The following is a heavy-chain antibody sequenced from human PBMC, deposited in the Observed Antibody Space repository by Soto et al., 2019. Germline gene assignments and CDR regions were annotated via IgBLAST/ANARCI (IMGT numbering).Heavy chain of an antibody. CDR2: INPSCGST. J-gene: IGHJ4*02. CDR1: GWTFTSYY. V-gene: IGHV1-46*01. CDR3: ARGEQQLVPPYFDY. D-gene: IGHD6-13*01. Sequence: ASVNVSCKPSGWTFTSYYIHWVRQAPGQGLEWMGIINPSCGSTSYAQKFQGRVTMTRDTSTSTVYMELSSLRSEDTAVYYCARGEQQLVPPYFDYWGQGTLVTVSS.